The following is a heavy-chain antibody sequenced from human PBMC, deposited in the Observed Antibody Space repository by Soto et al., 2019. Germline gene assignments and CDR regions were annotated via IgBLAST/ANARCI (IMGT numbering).Heavy chain of an antibody. Sequence: QVQLVQSGAEVKQPGASVKVSCKASGYTFSNYAIHWVRQAPGQWLEWMGWINIGNGNAKYSQKFQGRVTITRDTSASTAYMDLSSLTSEDTAIYYCARLAAGLDFWGQGTLVTVSS. CDR1: GYTFSNYA. CDR3: ARLAAGLDF. D-gene: IGHD6-13*01. V-gene: IGHV1-3*04. CDR2: INIGNGNA. J-gene: IGHJ4*02.